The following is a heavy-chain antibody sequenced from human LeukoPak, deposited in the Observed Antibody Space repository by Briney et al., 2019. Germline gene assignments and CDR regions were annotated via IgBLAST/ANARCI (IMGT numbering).Heavy chain of an antibody. Sequence: ASVKVSCKASGGTFSSYAISWVRQAPGQGLEWMGGIIPIFGTANYAQKFQGRVTITADKSTSTAYMELSSLRSEDTAVYYCARVRDYGDYVSYYYYYMDVWGKGTTVTVSS. D-gene: IGHD4-17*01. J-gene: IGHJ6*03. V-gene: IGHV1-69*06. CDR2: IIPIFGTA. CDR1: GGTFSSYA. CDR3: ARVRDYGDYVSYYYYYMDV.